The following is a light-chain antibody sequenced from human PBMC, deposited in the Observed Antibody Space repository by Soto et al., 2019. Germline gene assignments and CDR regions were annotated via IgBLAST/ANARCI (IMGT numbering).Light chain of an antibody. Sequence: QSVLAQPASVSGSPGQSITISCTGTSSDIGGFNYVSWYQQHPGKAPKLMIYDVRIRPSGVSNRFSGSKSGNTASLTISGLQTDDEADYYCASYTTSSPVAFGGGTKVTVL. J-gene: IGLJ2*01. V-gene: IGLV2-14*01. CDR1: SSDIGGFNY. CDR3: ASYTTSSPVA. CDR2: DVR.